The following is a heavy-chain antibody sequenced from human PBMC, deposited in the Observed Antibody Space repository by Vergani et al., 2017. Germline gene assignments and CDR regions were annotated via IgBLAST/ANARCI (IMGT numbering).Heavy chain of an antibody. CDR1: GFTFNRYG. J-gene: IGHJ4*02. V-gene: IGHV3-30*02. D-gene: IGHD2-15*01. CDR2: VLFDGSNE. CDR3: ARDLAYCHEGSCAL. Sequence: QVQLVQSGGGVVQPGGSLRLSCVASGFTFNRYGMQWVRQAPGKGLEWVAYVLFDGSNEYYEDSVKGRFIVSRDNSNDALYLQMNSLRTDDTAVYYCARDLAYCHEGSCALWGQGSVVTVSS.